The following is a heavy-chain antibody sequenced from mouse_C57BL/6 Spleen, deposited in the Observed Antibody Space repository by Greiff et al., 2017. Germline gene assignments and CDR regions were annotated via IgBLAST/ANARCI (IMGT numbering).Heavy chain of an antibody. J-gene: IGHJ4*01. CDR2: IHPNSGST. CDR3: ARYVAHYAMDY. V-gene: IGHV1-64*01. Sequence: QVQLQQPGAELVKPGASVKLSCKASGYTFTSYWMHWVKQRPGQGLEWIGMIHPNSGSTNYNEKFKSKATLTVDNSSSTAYMQLSSLTSEDSAVYYCARYVAHYAMDYWGQGTSVTVSS. D-gene: IGHD1-1*01. CDR1: GYTFTSYW.